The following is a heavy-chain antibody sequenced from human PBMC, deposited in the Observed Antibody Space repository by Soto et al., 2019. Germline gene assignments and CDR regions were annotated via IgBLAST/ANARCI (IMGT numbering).Heavy chain of an antibody. D-gene: IGHD2-21*01. V-gene: IGHV3-48*02. CDR2: ISSSGRTI. CDR3: ARDGRRGNIVGWGSIFDY. CDR1: GFTFSNYN. Sequence: EVQLVESGGNLVQPGGSLRLSCAASGFTFSNYNMNWVRQAPGKGLEWVAYISSSGRTIYYADSVKGRFSFSRDNAENSLYLQMNSLRDEDTALYYCARDGRRGNIVGWGSIFDYWGQGTLVTVSS. J-gene: IGHJ4*02.